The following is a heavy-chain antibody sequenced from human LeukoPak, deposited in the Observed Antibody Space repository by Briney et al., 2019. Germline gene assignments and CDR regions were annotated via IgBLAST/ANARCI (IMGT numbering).Heavy chain of an antibody. CDR2: ISGTSSYI. V-gene: IGHV3-21*04. D-gene: IGHD6-13*01. Sequence: GGSLRLSCAASGFTFSSYSMNWVRQAPGKGLEWVSFISGTSSYIYYADSVKGRFTISRDNAKNSLYLQMDSLRAEDTALYYCARVSSSWYVLYYYYYMDVWGKGTTVTVSS. CDR1: GFTFSSYS. CDR3: ARVSSSWYVLYYYYYMDV. J-gene: IGHJ6*03.